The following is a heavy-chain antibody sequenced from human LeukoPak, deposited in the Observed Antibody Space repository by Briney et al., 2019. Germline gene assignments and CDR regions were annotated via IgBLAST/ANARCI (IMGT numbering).Heavy chain of an antibody. CDR1: GFTFSSYE. V-gene: IGHV3-48*03. J-gene: IGHJ4*02. CDR2: ISSSGSTI. D-gene: IGHD2-2*01. Sequence: GGSLRLSCAASGFTFSSYEMNWVRQAPGKGLEWVSYISSSGSTIYYADSVKGRFTISRDNSKNTLYLQMNSLRAEDTAVYYCARALGCSSTSCYLMRSRRSDLASLVGIDYWGQGTLVTVSS. CDR3: ARALGCSSTSCYLMRSRRSDLASLVGIDY.